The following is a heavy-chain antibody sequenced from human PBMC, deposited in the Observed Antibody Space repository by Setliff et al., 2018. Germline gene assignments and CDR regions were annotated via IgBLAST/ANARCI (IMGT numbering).Heavy chain of an antibody. CDR1: GDPFNAYG. CDR2: IIPVLGMT. CDR3: ARGLSPTVTPSRLIYFYHMDV. J-gene: IGHJ6*03. V-gene: IGHV1-69*10. Sequence: GASVKVSCKASGDPFNAYGVSWVRQAPGQGLEWMGAIIPVLGMTDYAQKFQGRLTITADQSTTTVYMELSSLRFDDTALYYCARGLSPTVTPSRLIYFYHMDVWGTGTTVTVSS. D-gene: IGHD4-17*01.